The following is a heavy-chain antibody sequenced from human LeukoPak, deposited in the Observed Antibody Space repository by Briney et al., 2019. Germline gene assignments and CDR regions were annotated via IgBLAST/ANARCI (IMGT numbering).Heavy chain of an antibody. Sequence: SETLSLTCTVSGGSISSSSYYWGWIRQPPGKGLEWIGSIYYSGSTYYNPSLKSRVTISVDTSKNQFSLKLSSVTAADTAVYYCARDPPGGSYCKDLTYYFDYWGQGTLVTVSS. CDR1: GGSISSSSYY. CDR2: IYYSGST. J-gene: IGHJ4*02. CDR3: ARDPPGGSYCKDLTYYFDY. D-gene: IGHD3-10*01. V-gene: IGHV4-39*07.